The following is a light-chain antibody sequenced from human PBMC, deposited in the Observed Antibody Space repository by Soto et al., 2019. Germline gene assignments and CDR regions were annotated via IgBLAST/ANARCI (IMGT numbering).Light chain of an antibody. CDR2: GAS. CDR1: QSVSSRH. V-gene: IGKV3D-20*02. Sequence: EIMLTQSPGTLSLSPGERATLSCRASQSVSSRHLAWYQQKPGQAPRPLIYGASSRANGIPARFSGSGSGTDFTLTISSLEPEDFAVYYCQQRSNWPPTFGQGTRLEIK. J-gene: IGKJ5*01. CDR3: QQRSNWPPT.